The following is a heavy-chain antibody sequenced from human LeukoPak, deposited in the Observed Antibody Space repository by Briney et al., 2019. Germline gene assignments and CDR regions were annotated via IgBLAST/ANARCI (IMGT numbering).Heavy chain of an antibody. Sequence: ASVKVSCKASGYTFSTLGISWVRQAPGQGLEWMGWISAYNGNTLYAQKLQGRVTMTTDTSTSTAYMELRSLRSDDTAVYYCARCIVVVPAAIHWFDPWGQGTPVTVSS. CDR3: ARCIVVVPAAIHWFDP. CDR2: ISAYNGNT. J-gene: IGHJ5*02. D-gene: IGHD2-2*02. CDR1: GYTFSTLG. V-gene: IGHV1-18*01.